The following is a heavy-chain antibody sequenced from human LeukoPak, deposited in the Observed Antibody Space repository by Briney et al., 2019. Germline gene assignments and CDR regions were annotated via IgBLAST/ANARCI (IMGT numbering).Heavy chain of an antibody. CDR1: GGSISSYY. CDR3: ARDLQYGSGRVHWFDP. CDR2: IYYSGST. J-gene: IGHJ5*02. V-gene: IGHV4-59*01. D-gene: IGHD3-10*01. Sequence: SETLSLTCTVSGGSISSYYWSWIRQPPGKGLEWLGYIYYSGSTNYNPSLKSRVTISVDTSKNQFSLKLSSVTAADTAVYYCARDLQYGSGRVHWFDPWGQGTLVTVSS.